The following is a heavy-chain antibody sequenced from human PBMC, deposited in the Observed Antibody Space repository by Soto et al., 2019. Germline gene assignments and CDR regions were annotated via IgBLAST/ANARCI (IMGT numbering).Heavy chain of an antibody. CDR1: GGSISSYY. CDR2: IYYSGGT. V-gene: IGHV4-59*08. Sequence: LSRTCTVSGGSISSYYWSWIRQPPGKGLEWIGYIYYSGGTNYNPSLKSRVTISVDTSKNQFSLKLSSVTAADTAVYYCARHLPGYNWNSDDAFDIWGQGTMVTVSS. J-gene: IGHJ3*02. CDR3: ARHLPGYNWNSDDAFDI. D-gene: IGHD1-7*01.